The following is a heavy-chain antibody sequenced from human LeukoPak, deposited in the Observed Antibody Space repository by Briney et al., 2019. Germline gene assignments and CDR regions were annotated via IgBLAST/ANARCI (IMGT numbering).Heavy chain of an antibody. CDR3: ARGITGTTYYYHYYMDV. V-gene: IGHV4-4*09. CDR1: GGSLSSYY. J-gene: IGHJ6*03. D-gene: IGHD1-7*01. Sequence: SEALSLTFTVSGGSLSSYYWSWIRQPPARGVEWVGYIYTSGSTNFHAALQSPLTISVDTSKNQFTLKLSSVTAADTAVYYCARGITGTTYYYHYYMDVWGKGTTVTVSS. CDR2: IYTSGST.